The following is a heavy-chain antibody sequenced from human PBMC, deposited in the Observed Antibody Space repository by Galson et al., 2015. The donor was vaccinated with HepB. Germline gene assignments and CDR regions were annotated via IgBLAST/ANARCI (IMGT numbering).Heavy chain of an antibody. CDR1: GFTLSTYA. Sequence: SLRLSCAVSGFTLSTYAMSWVRQAPGKGLEWVSTISGSGDNSHYAESVKGRFTISRDNAKNTLDLQMNSLRAEDTAIYYCARGSSGYYPDAFDIWGQGTMVTVSS. CDR2: ISGSGDNS. D-gene: IGHD3-22*01. J-gene: IGHJ3*02. V-gene: IGHV3-23*01. CDR3: ARGSSGYYPDAFDI.